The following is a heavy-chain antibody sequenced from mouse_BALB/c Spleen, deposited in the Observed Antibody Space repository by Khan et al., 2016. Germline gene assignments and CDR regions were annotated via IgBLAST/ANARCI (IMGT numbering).Heavy chain of an antibody. D-gene: IGHD1-1*01. CDR1: GYTFTNYG. V-gene: IGHV9-3-1*01. CDR3: ARPDYGSSRGFAY. Sequence: QIQLVQSGPELKKPGETVRISCKASGYTFTNYGMNWVKQAPGKGLKWMGWINTYTGEPTYADDFKGRFAFSLETSASTAYLRINNLKNEDTATYFCARPDYGSSRGFAYWGQGTLVTVSA. CDR2: INTYTGEP. J-gene: IGHJ3*01.